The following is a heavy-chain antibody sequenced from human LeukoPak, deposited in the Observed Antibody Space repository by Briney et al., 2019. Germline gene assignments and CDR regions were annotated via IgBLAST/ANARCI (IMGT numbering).Heavy chain of an antibody. Sequence: GGSLRLSCAASGFTFDDYAMHWVRQAPGKGLEWVAVIWYDGSNKYYGDAVTGRFTISRDNSKNMLYLQLNSLRGEDTAIYYCARDIWSGPMYYFDHWGQGTLVTVSS. D-gene: IGHD3-3*01. CDR1: GFTFDDYA. J-gene: IGHJ4*02. V-gene: IGHV3-33*08. CDR3: ARDIWSGPMYYFDH. CDR2: IWYDGSNK.